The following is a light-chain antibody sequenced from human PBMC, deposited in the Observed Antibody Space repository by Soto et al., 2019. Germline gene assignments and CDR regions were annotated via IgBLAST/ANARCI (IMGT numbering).Light chain of an antibody. Sequence: QSVLTQPPSVSGAPGQRITISCTGTSSNIGAGYDVHWYQQLPGTAPKLLIYVNINRPSGVPDRFSGSKSGTSASLTITGLQAEDEADYYSQSYDSSLSEGVFGTGTKLTVL. CDR1: SSNIGAGYD. CDR3: QSYDSSLSEGV. CDR2: VNI. V-gene: IGLV1-40*01. J-gene: IGLJ1*01.